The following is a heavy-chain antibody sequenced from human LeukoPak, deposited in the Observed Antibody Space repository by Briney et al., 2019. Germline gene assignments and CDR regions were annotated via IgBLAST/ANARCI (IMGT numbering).Heavy chain of an antibody. J-gene: IGHJ4*02. Sequence: GGSLRLSCATSGFPFVAYALHWIRQAPGKGLEWVAVISSDTTNKYYMDSVKGRFTISRDNSKNTLYLQMDSLRLEDTAVYYCARLAAASPGYWGQGTLVTVSS. D-gene: IGHD3-16*01. CDR1: GFPFVAYA. CDR2: ISSDTTNK. V-gene: IGHV3-30*10. CDR3: ARLAAASPGY.